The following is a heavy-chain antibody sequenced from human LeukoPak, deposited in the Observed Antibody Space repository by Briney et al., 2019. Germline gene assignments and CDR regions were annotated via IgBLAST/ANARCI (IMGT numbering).Heavy chain of an antibody. J-gene: IGHJ4*02. V-gene: IGHV3-7*01. Sequence: AGSLRLSCAASGFTFSSYWMSWVRQAPGKGLEWVANIKQDGSEKYYVDSVKGRFTISRDNAKNSLYLQMNSLRVEDTAVYYCARAWGSSGAHFDYWGQGTLVTVSS. D-gene: IGHD3-22*01. CDR3: ARAWGSSGAHFDY. CDR2: IKQDGSEK. CDR1: GFTFSSYW.